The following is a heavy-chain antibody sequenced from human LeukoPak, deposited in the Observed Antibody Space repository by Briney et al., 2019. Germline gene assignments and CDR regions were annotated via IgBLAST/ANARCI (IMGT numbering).Heavy chain of an antibody. CDR1: GYTFTSYG. D-gene: IGHD2-2*01. Sequence: GASVKVSCKASGYTFTSYGISWVRQAPGQGLEWMGWISAYNGNTNYAQKLQGRVTMTTDTSTSTAYMELRSLRSVDTAVYYCARAVYCSSTSCYFDPFDPWGQGTLVTVSS. CDR3: ARAVYCSSTSCYFDPFDP. J-gene: IGHJ5*02. CDR2: ISAYNGNT. V-gene: IGHV1-18*01.